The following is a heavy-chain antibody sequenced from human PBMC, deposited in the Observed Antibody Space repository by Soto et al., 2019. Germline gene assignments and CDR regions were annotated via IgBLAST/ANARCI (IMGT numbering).Heavy chain of an antibody. D-gene: IGHD3-10*01. Sequence: SVKVSCKASGGTFSSYAISWVRQAPGQGLEWMGGIIPIFGTANYAQKFQGRVTITADESTSTAYMELSSLRSEDTAVYYCARGQVTMVRGVITPYYYYGMVAWGQGTTVTSP. CDR3: ARGQVTMVRGVITPYYYYGMVA. J-gene: IGHJ6*02. CDR2: IIPIFGTA. CDR1: GGTFSSYA. V-gene: IGHV1-69*13.